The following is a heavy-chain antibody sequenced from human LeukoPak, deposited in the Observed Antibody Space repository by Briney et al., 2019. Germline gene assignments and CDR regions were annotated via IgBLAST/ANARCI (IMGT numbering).Heavy chain of an antibody. D-gene: IGHD1-7*01. CDR2: IWYDASNK. V-gene: IGHV3-33*01. J-gene: IGHJ5*02. Sequence: PGGSLRLSCAASGFTFSSFGMHWVRQAPGKGLEWEAVIWYDASNKYYADSVKGRFTISRDNSKNTLYLHMNSLRDDDTAVYYCVRGVGVSRFNYLDPWGQGTLVIVSS. CDR3: VRGVGVSRFNYLDP. CDR1: GFTFSSFG.